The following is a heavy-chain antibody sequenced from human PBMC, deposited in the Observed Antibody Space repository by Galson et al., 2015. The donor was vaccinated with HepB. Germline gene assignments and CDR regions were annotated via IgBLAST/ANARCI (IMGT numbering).Heavy chain of an antibody. CDR2: IYPGDSDT. Sequence: QSGAEVKKPGESLKISCKGSGYSFTSYWIGWVRQMPGKGLEWMGIIYPGDSDTRYSPSFQGQVTISADKSISTAYLQWSSLKASDTAMYYCARHIKDQSYYYYMDVWGKGTTVTVSS. D-gene: IGHD2-2*01. CDR3: ARHIKDQSYYYYMDV. CDR1: GYSFTSYW. V-gene: IGHV5-51*01. J-gene: IGHJ6*03.